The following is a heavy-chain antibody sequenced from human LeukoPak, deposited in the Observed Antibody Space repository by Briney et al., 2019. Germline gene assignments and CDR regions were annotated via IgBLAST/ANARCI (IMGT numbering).Heavy chain of an antibody. CDR3: AKAYGALYYFDY. V-gene: IGHV3-30*02. CDR2: IHYDGSNK. CDR1: GFTFSTYG. J-gene: IGHJ4*02. Sequence: PGGSLRLSCAASGFTFSTYGMHWVRQAPGKGLEWVAFIHYDGSNKYYADSVKGRFTISRDNSKNTLYLQMNSLRPEDTAVYYCAKAYGALYYFDYWGQGTLVTVSS. D-gene: IGHD3-10*01.